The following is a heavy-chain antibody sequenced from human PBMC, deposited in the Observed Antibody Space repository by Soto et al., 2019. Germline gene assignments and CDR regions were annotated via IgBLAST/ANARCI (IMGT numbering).Heavy chain of an antibody. CDR2: ISADNRNT. Sequence: DSVKVSCKASGYTFTNYDINWVRQAPGQGLEWMARISADNRNTNYAQKLQGRVTMTTDTSTSTAYMEMRSLRSDDTAVYYCARERGTYCSGGSCLDSFDIWGQGTMVTV. V-gene: IGHV1-18*04. CDR1: GYTFTNYD. J-gene: IGHJ3*02. D-gene: IGHD2-15*01. CDR3: ARERGTYCSGGSCLDSFDI.